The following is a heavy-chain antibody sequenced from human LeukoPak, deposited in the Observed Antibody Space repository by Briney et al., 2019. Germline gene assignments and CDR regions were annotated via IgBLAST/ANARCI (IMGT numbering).Heavy chain of an antibody. V-gene: IGHV1-69*13. CDR3: AVLSGSPRPFDY. D-gene: IGHD3-3*01. J-gene: IGHJ4*02. CDR2: IIPIFGTA. CDR1: GGTFSSYA. Sequence: GASVKVSCKASGGTFSSYAISWVRQAPGQGLEWMGGIIPIFGTANYAQKFQGRVTITADESTSTAYTELSSLRSEDTAVYYCAVLSGSPRPFDYWGQGTLVTVSS.